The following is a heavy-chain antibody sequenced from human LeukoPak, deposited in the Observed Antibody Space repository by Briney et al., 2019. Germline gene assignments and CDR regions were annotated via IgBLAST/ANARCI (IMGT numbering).Heavy chain of an antibody. CDR1: GFTVSTDF. V-gene: IGHV3-53*05. CDR2: IYRGGNT. CDR3: ARYDFWSGYSSGKRGASPDY. J-gene: IGHJ4*02. Sequence: PGGSLSLSCAASGFTVSTDFMSWVRQAPGKGLEWVSVIYRGGNTYYVDSVKGRFTISRDNSKNMVYLQMNSLRSEDTAVYYCARYDFWSGYSSGKRGASPDYWGQGTLVTVSS. D-gene: IGHD3-3*01.